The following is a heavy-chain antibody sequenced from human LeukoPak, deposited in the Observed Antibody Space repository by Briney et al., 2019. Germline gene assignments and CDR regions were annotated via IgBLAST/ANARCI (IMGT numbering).Heavy chain of an antibody. J-gene: IGHJ3*02. CDR3: ARETYYYDSSGYSPHAFDI. V-gene: IGHV1-2*02. Sequence: ASVKVSCKASGYTFTGYYMHWVRQAPGQGLEWMGWINPNSGGTNYAQKFQGRVTMTRDTSISTAYMELSRLRSDDTAVYYCARETYYYDSSGYSPHAFDIWGQGTMVTVS. D-gene: IGHD3-22*01. CDR1: GYTFTGYY. CDR2: INPNSGGT.